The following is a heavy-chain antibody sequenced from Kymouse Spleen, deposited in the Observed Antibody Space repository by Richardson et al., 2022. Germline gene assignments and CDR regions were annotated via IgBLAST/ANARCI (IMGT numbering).Heavy chain of an antibody. CDR3: ARQGVLMVYAILFDY. D-gene: IGHD2-8*01. Sequence: QLQLQESGPGLVKPSETLSLTCTVSGGSISSSSYYWGWIRQPPGKGLEWIGSIYYSGSTYYNPSLKSRVTISVDTSKNQFSLKLSSVTAADTAVYYCARQGVLMVYAILFDYWGQGTLVTVSS. V-gene: IGHV4-39*01. CDR2: IYYSGST. CDR1: GGSISSSSYY. J-gene: IGHJ4*02.